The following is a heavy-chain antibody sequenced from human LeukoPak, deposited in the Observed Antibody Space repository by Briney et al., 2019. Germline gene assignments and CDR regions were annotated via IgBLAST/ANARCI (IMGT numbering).Heavy chain of an antibody. V-gene: IGHV4-30-2*01. CDR3: ARNGHYSADY. CDR1: GGSIAGSGWH. Sequence: SQTLSLTCTVSGGSIAGSGWHWSWLRRPPGKGLEWIAYIYHSGGTYSSPPLRNRVTISVDRSKNQFSLNLSSVTATDTATYFCARNGHYSADYWGQGTLVTVSS. D-gene: IGHD4-17*01. J-gene: IGHJ4*02. CDR2: IYHSGGT.